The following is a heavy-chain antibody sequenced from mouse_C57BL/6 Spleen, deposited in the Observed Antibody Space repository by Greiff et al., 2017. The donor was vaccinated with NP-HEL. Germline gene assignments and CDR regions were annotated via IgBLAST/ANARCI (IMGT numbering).Heavy chain of an antibody. CDR1: GFTFSDYG. CDR3: ARRVAGHFDY. Sequence: EVKLMESGGGLVKPGGSLKLSCAASGFTFSDYGMHWVRQAPEKGLEWVAYISSCSSTIYYADTVKGRFTISRDNAKNTLFLQMTSLRSEDTAMYYCARRVAGHFDYWGQGTTLTVSS. CDR2: ISSCSSTI. V-gene: IGHV5-17*01. J-gene: IGHJ2*01. D-gene: IGHD1-1*01.